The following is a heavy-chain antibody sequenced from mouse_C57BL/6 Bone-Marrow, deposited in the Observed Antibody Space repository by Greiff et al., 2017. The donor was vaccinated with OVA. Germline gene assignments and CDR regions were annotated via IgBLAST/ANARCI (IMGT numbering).Heavy chain of an antibody. CDR3: ARPIYDGNYDPYFDY. D-gene: IGHD2-1*01. J-gene: IGHJ2*01. CDR2: ISGGGGNT. CDR1: GFTFSSYT. Sequence: EVHLVESGGGLVKPGGSLKLSCAASGFTFSSYTMSWVRQTPEKRLEWVATISGGGGNTYYPDSVKGRFTISRDNATNTLYLQMSSLRSEDTALYYCARPIYDGNYDPYFDYWGQGTTLTVSS. V-gene: IGHV5-9*01.